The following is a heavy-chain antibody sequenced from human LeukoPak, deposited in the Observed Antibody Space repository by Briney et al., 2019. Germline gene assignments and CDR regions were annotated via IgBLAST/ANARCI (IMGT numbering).Heavy chain of an antibody. Sequence: GSLRLSCAASGFTFSSYAMSWVRQAPGKGLEWVSAISGSGGSTYYADSVKGRFTISRDNSKNTLYLQMNSLRAEDTAVYYCAKTPYYYDSSPQGDYWGQGTLVTVSS. J-gene: IGHJ4*02. V-gene: IGHV3-23*01. D-gene: IGHD3-22*01. CDR3: AKTPYYYDSSPQGDY. CDR1: GFTFSSYA. CDR2: ISGSGGST.